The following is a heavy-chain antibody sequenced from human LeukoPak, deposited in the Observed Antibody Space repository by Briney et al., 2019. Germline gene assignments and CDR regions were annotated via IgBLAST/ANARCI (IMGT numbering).Heavy chain of an antibody. CDR3: VRDAERGFDYSNSRKY. Sequence: GGSLRLSCAASGFIFSNYGMNWVRQAPGKGLEWVAVIWGGGSNRFYAGSVKGRFTISRDNSKNTVFLQMNSLRAEDTAMYYCVRDAERGFDYSNSRKYWGQGTLVSVSS. V-gene: IGHV3-33*01. CDR1: GFIFSNYG. D-gene: IGHD4-11*01. CDR2: IWGGGSNR. J-gene: IGHJ4*02.